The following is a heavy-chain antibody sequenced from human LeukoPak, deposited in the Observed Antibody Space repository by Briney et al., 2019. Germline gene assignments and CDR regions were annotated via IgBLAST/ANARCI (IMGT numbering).Heavy chain of an antibody. Sequence: GESLKISCKASGYSFTTHWIGWVRQMPGKGLEWMGIIYPRDSDTRYSPSFQGQVTISADKSISTAYLQWSSLKASDTAMYYCARHDAAGEAATDYWGQGTLVTVSS. CDR3: ARHDAAGEAATDY. J-gene: IGHJ4*02. V-gene: IGHV5-51*01. CDR2: IYPRDSDT. CDR1: GYSFTTHW. D-gene: IGHD7-27*01.